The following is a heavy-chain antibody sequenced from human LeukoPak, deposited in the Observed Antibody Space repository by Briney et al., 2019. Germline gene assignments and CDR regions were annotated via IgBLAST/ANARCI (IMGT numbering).Heavy chain of an antibody. CDR2: IKSKTDGGTT. J-gene: IGHJ4*02. CDR1: GFTFSSYS. V-gene: IGHV3-15*07. Sequence: GGSLRLSCAASGFTFSSYSMNWVRQAPGKGLEWVGRIKSKTDGGTTDHAPPVKGRFTISRDDSKNTLYLEMNSLKTEDTAVYYCTTDDRYFDYWGQGTLVTVSS. CDR3: TTDDRYFDY.